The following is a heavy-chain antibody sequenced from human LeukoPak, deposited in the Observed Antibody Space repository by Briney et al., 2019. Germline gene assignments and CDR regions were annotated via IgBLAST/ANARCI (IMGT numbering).Heavy chain of an antibody. CDR1: GGPFSGYY. CDR2: INHSGST. CDR3: ASLDHLAHDY. J-gene: IGHJ4*02. V-gene: IGHV4-34*01. D-gene: IGHD1-1*01. Sequence: SETLSLTCAVYGGPFSGYYWSWIRQPPGKGLEWIGEINHSGSTNYNPSLKSRVTISVDTSKNQFSLKLSSVTAADTAVYYCASLDHLAHDYWGQGTLVAVSS.